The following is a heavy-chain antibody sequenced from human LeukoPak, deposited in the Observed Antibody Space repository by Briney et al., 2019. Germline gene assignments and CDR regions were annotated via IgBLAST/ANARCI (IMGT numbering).Heavy chain of an antibody. V-gene: IGHV4-39*07. CDR1: GGSISSSSYY. D-gene: IGHD6-13*01. Sequence: PSETLSLTCTVSGGSISSSSYYWGWIRQPPGKGLEWIGSIYDSGSTYFNPSLKSRVTVSVDTSKNQFSLRLSSVTAADTAVYYCARGIPQLYYYYYMDVWGKGTTVTVSS. J-gene: IGHJ6*03. CDR2: IYDSGST. CDR3: ARGIPQLYYYYYMDV.